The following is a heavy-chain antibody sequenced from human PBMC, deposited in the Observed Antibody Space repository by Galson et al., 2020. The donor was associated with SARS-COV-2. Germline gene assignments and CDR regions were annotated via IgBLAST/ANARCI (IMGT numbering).Heavy chain of an antibody. CDR2: IHSKNNGGTL. Sequence: GGSLRLSCAASGFTFSFAWMSWVRQPPGKGLEWVRRIHSKNNGGTLDYAAPVKGRYTISRDDSKNTLYLEMNSLKTEDTAVYYGTTDRVTSCGGDCQETHWGQGTLVTVSS. V-gene: IGHV3-15*01. D-gene: IGHD2-21*02. CDR1: GFTFSFAW. CDR3: TTDRVTSCGGDCQETH. J-gene: IGHJ4*02.